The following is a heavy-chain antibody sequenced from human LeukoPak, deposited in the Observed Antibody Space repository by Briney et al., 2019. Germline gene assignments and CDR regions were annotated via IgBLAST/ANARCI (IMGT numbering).Heavy chain of an antibody. CDR2: INPNSGGT. CDR1: GYTFTGYY. Sequence: ASVKVSCKASGYTFTGYYMHWVRQAPGLGLEWMGWINPNSGGTNYAQKFQGRVTMTRDTSISTAYMELSRLRSDDTAVYYCARDDYDILTGYYKGLDYWGQGTLVTVSS. J-gene: IGHJ4*02. V-gene: IGHV1-2*02. D-gene: IGHD3-9*01. CDR3: ARDDYDILTGYYKGLDY.